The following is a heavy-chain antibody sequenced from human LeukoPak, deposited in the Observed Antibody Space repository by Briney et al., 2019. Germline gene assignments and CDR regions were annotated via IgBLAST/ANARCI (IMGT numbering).Heavy chain of an antibody. Sequence: PSETLSLTCAVYGGSFSGYYWSWIRQPPGKGLEWIGEINHSGSTNYNPSLKSRVTISVDTSKNQFSLKLSSVTAADTAVYYCARGVVEYSSSSFDYWGQGTLVTVSS. D-gene: IGHD6-6*01. V-gene: IGHV4-34*01. CDR3: ARGVVEYSSSSFDY. CDR2: INHSGST. CDR1: GGSFSGYY. J-gene: IGHJ4*02.